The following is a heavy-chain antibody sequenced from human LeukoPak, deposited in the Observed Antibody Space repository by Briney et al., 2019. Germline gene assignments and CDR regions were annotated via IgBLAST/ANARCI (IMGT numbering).Heavy chain of an antibody. J-gene: IGHJ4*02. D-gene: IGHD3-22*01. V-gene: IGHV1-2*02. CDR3: ARDKYYYDSSGRIDY. CDR1: GYTFTGYY. CDR2: INPNSGGT. Sequence: ASVKVSCKASGYTFTGYYMHWVRQAPGQGLEWMGWINPNSGGTNYAQKFQGRVTMTRDTSISTAYMELSRLRSDDTAVYYCARDKYYYDSSGRIDYWGQGTLVTVSS.